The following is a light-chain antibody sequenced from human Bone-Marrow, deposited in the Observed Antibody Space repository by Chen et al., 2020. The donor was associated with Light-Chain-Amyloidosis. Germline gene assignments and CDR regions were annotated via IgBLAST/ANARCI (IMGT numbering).Light chain of an antibody. CDR2: DTS. V-gene: IGKV3-11*01. Sequence: EIVLTQSPATLSLSPGERATLSCRANESVNTYLAWYQQKPGQAPRLLISDTSNRATGIPARFSGSGSGTDFTLTINRLEPEDFAMYYCQQYGTSPLTFGGGTKVEIK. CDR1: ESVNTY. J-gene: IGKJ4*01. CDR3: QQYGTSPLT.